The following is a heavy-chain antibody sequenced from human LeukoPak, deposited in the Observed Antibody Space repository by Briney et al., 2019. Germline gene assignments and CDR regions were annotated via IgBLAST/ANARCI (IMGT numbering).Heavy chain of an antibody. CDR2: ISAYNGNT. V-gene: IGHV1-18*01. J-gene: IGHJ4*02. Sequence: ASVKVSCKAFGYTFTSYGISWVRQAPGHGLEWMGWISAYNGNTNYAQKLQGRLTMTTDTSTSTAYMELRSLRSDDTAVYYCARDNPQYYDILTGYLDWGQGTLVTVSS. CDR1: GYTFTSYG. D-gene: IGHD3-9*01. CDR3: ARDNPQYYDILTGYLD.